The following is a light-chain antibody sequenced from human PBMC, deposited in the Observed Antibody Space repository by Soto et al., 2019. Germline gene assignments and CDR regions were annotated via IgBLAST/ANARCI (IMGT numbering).Light chain of an antibody. CDR2: AAS. V-gene: IGKV1-39*01. CDR3: QQSYNTPRT. CDR1: QSIRSY. Sequence: IQMTQSPSSLSASVGDRVTITCRASQSIRSYLNWYQQKPGKAPKLLIYAASSLESGVPSRFSGSGSGTDFTLTISSLHPEDFATYYCQQSYNTPRTFGQGTKVDIK. J-gene: IGKJ1*01.